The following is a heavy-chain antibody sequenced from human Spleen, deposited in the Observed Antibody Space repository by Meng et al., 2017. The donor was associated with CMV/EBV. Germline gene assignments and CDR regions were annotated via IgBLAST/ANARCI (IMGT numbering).Heavy chain of an antibody. V-gene: IGHV1-18*01. Sequence: KGSCEASHYSSTTYGISWVRQAPGQGLEWLGWISTHNGKTNYAEKLQGRVTLTTDTSTSTTYMELRSLRSDDTAVYYCAGGVGWFDPWGQGTLVTVS. D-gene: IGHD3-16*01. CDR1: HYSSTTYG. J-gene: IGHJ5*02. CDR2: ISTHNGKT. CDR3: AGGVGWFDP.